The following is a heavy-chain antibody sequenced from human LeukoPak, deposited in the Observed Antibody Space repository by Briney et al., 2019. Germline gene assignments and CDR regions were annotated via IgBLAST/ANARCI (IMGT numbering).Heavy chain of an antibody. J-gene: IGHJ4*02. D-gene: IGHD3-10*01. CDR3: ARNLGALKRVTMVRGFYFDY. Sequence: KSSETLSLTCTVSGGSISSSSYYWGWIRQPPGKGLEWIGSIYYSGSTYYNPSLKSRVTISVDTSKNQFSLKLSSVTAADTAVYYCARNLGALKRVTMVRGFYFDYWGQGTLVTVSS. CDR1: GGSISSSSYY. V-gene: IGHV4-39*01. CDR2: IYYSGST.